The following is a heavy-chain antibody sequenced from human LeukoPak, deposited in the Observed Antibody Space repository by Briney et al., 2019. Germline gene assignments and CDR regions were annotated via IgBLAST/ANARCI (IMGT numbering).Heavy chain of an antibody. CDR1: GGSISSGGYY. D-gene: IGHD5-24*01. V-gene: IGHV4-30-2*01. Sequence: SETLSLTCTVSGGSISSGGYYWSWIRQPPGKGLEWIGYIYHSGSTYYNPSLKSRVTISVDRSKNQFSLKLSSVTAADTAVYYCARRMADYYYYMDVWGKGTTVTVSS. J-gene: IGHJ6*03. CDR2: IYHSGST. CDR3: ARRMADYYYYMDV.